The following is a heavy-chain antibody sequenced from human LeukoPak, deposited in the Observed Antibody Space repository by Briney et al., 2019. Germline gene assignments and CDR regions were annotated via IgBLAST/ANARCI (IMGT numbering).Heavy chain of an antibody. CDR1: GFTFSSYA. CDR2: ISGSGGST. D-gene: IGHD6-13*01. CDR3: AKDWMSSWYYFDY. Sequence: PGGSLRLSCAASGFTFSSYAMSWVRQAPGKGLEWVSAISGSGGSTYYADSVKGRFTISRDNPKNTLYLQMNSLRAEDTAVYYCAKDWMSSWYYFDYWGQGTLVTVSS. V-gene: IGHV3-23*01. J-gene: IGHJ4*02.